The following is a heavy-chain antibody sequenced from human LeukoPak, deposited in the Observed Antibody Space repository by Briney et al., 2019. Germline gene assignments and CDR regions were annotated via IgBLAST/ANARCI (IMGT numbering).Heavy chain of an antibody. V-gene: IGHV3-30-3*01. J-gene: IGHJ4*02. CDR3: AREPVPTLWYNWNDGGYFDY. CDR2: ISYGGSNK. Sequence: GRSLRLSCAASGFTFSSYAMHWVRQAPGKGLEWVAVISYGGSNKYYADSVKGRFTISRDNSKNTLYLQMNSLRAEDTAVYYCAREPVPTLWYNWNDGGYFDYWGQGTLVTVSS. D-gene: IGHD1-1*01. CDR1: GFTFSSYA.